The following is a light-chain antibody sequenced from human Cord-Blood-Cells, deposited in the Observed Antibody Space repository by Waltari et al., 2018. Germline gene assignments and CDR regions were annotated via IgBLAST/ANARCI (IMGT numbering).Light chain of an antibody. CDR2: AAS. V-gene: IGKV1-39*01. J-gene: IGKJ2*03. CDR1: QSISSY. Sequence: DIQMTQSPSSLSASVGDRVTITCRASQSISSYLNWYQQKQGKAPKLLIYAASSLQSGVPARFSGIGSGTDFSLTISSLQPEDCATYYCQQSYSTPYSFGQGTKLDIK. CDR3: QQSYSTPYS.